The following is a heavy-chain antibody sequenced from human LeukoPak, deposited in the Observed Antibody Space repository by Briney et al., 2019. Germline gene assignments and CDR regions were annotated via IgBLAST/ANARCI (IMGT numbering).Heavy chain of an antibody. J-gene: IGHJ6*02. CDR1: GYTLTELS. CDR3: ATCPRGPYYYYGMDV. Sequence: ASVKVSCKVSGYTLTELSMHWVRQAPGKGLEWMGGFDPEDGETIYARKFQGRVTMTEDTSTDTAYMELSSLRSEDTAVYYCATCPRGPYYYYGMDVWGQGTTVTVSS. V-gene: IGHV1-24*01. CDR2: FDPEDGET.